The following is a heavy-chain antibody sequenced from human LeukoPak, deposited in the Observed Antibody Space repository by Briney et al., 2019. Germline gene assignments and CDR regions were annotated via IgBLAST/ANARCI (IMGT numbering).Heavy chain of an antibody. Sequence: GGSLRLSCAASGFTFSTYWMHWVRQAPGKGLVWVSRINSDWSSTSYAESVKGRFTSSRHNAKHTLYLQMNSLRAEDTAVYYCARGPYSYGYEAGDYWGQGTLVTVSS. J-gene: IGHJ4*02. CDR1: GFTFSTYW. CDR3: ARGPYSYGYEAGDY. CDR2: INSDWSST. D-gene: IGHD5-18*01. V-gene: IGHV3-74*01.